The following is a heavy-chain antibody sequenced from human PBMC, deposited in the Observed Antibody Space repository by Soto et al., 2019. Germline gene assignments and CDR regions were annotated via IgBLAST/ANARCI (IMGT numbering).Heavy chain of an antibody. CDR1: GFIFKMYW. J-gene: IGHJ4*02. Sequence: GVSLRLSCAASGFIFKMYWMHWVRQSPGKGLVWISRIYNDGTYSDYADSVRGRFTISRDNVNDTLYLQMNNLRAEDSGLYYCTRGPRPISTGTGAYWGQGAQVTVSS. D-gene: IGHD3-10*01. V-gene: IGHV3-74*01. CDR2: IYNDGTYS. CDR3: TRGPRPISTGTGAY.